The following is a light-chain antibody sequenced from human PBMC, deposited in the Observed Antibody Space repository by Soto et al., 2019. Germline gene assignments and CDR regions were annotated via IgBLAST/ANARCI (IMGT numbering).Light chain of an antibody. CDR2: AS. V-gene: IGKV3-20*01. CDR3: QRDGTSAM. Sequence: EIVLTQSPGTLSLSPGERATLSCRASQSVSDSYLAWYQQKPGQAPRLLIYASSRATGIPDRFSGSGSGTDFTLTISRLEPEDFAVYYCQRDGTSAMFGPGTKVDIK. J-gene: IGKJ3*01. CDR1: QSVSDSY.